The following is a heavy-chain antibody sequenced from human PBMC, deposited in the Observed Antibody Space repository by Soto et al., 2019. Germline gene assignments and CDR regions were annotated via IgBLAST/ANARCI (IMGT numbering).Heavy chain of an antibody. CDR3: ARLIAGYYGSGSYYQADY. V-gene: IGHV1-18*01. D-gene: IGHD3-10*01. Sequence: ASVKVSCKASGYTFNSYGISWVRQAPGQGLEWMGWISAYNGNTNYAQKLQGRVTMTTDTSTSTAYMELRSLRSDDTAVYYCARLIAGYYGSGSYYQADYWGQGTLVTAPQ. CDR1: GYTFNSYG. CDR2: ISAYNGNT. J-gene: IGHJ4*01.